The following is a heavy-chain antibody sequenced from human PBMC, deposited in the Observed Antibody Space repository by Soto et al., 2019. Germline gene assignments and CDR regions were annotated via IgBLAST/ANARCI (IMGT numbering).Heavy chain of an antibody. V-gene: IGHV1-18*01. CDR1: DYTFASYG. D-gene: IGHD3-9*01. Sequence: ASVKVSCKASDYTFASYGVSWVRQAPGQGLEWMGWISAYTGNTNYAQKFQGRVTLTTDTSTSTAYMELRSLTSDDTALYYCARDVDERLSGYYIPFDYWGQGTQVTVSS. CDR2: ISAYTGNT. J-gene: IGHJ4*02. CDR3: ARDVDERLSGYYIPFDY.